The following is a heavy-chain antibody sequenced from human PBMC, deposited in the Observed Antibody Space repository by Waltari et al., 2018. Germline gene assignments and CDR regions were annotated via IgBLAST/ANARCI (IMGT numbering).Heavy chain of an antibody. CDR1: SGSFGGYQ. CDR2: INYSGNA. J-gene: IGHJ5*02. V-gene: IGHV4-34*01. Sequence: QVQLQQWGAGLLKPSETLSLTCAVQSGSFGGYQWSWIRQPPGKGREWVGEINYSGNANYNPSLNSRVTISIDRSKNQFSLRLSSVTAADTAVYYCARPPWQCGTNICYDWFDPWGQGTLVAVSS. D-gene: IGHD1-7*01. CDR3: ARPPWQCGTNICYDWFDP.